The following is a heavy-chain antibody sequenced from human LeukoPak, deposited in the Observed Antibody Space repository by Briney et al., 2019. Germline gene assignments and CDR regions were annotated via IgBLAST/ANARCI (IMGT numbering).Heavy chain of an antibody. D-gene: IGHD6-19*01. CDR1: GFTFSTYA. V-gene: IGHV3-64D*06. Sequence: GGSLRLSCSASGFTFSTYAMHWVRQAPGKGLEYVSAITSNGGATYYADSVRGRFTISRDNSKNTLYLQMSSLRAEDTAVYYCVKVSQWLEGWLDYWGQGTLVTVSS. J-gene: IGHJ4*02. CDR2: ITSNGGAT. CDR3: VKVSQWLEGWLDY.